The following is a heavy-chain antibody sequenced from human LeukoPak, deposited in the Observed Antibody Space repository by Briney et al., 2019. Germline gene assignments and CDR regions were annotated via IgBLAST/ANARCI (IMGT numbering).Heavy chain of an antibody. CDR1: GFTFSSYE. J-gene: IGHJ4*02. Sequence: GGSLRLSCAASGFTFSSYEMNWVRQAPGKGLEWVSYISSSGSTIYYADSVKGRFTISRDNAKNSLYLQMNSLRAEDTAVYYCARVVSSGWYSDYWGQGTLVTASS. CDR3: ARVVSSGWYSDY. V-gene: IGHV3-48*03. D-gene: IGHD6-19*01. CDR2: ISSSGSTI.